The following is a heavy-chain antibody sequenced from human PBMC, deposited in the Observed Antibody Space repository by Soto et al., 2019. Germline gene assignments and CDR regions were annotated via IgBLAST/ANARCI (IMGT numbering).Heavy chain of an antibody. CDR1: GGSFSGYY. Sequence: QVQLQQWGAGLLKPSETLSLTCAVYGGSFSGYYWSWIRQPPGKGLEWIGEINHSGSTNYNPSLKSRVTISVDTSKNQFSLKLSSVTAADTAVYYCARDYYYYGMDVWGQGTKVNVSS. J-gene: IGHJ6*02. V-gene: IGHV4-34*01. CDR3: ARDYYYYGMDV. CDR2: INHSGST.